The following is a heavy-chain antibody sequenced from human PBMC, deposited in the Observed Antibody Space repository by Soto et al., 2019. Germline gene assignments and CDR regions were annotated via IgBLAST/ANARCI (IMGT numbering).Heavy chain of an antibody. V-gene: IGHV3-23*01. CDR1: GFTFSIYA. Sequence: EVQLLESGGGLVQPGGSLRLSCAASGFTFSIYAMTWVRQAPGKGLEWVSIISGSGAKTYYADSVKGRITISRDNSKNTMDLQMNSLRAEDTARYYCARFSGAYGDSVPWFHPWGQGTLVIVSS. CDR2: ISGSGAKT. CDR3: ARFSGAYGDSVPWFHP. D-gene: IGHD4-17*01. J-gene: IGHJ5*02.